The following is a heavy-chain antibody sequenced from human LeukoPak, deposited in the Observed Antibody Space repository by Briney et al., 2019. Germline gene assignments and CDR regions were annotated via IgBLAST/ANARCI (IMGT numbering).Heavy chain of an antibody. J-gene: IGHJ6*04. CDR1: GYSISSGYQ. V-gene: IGHV4-38-2*01. CDR2: IYHSGSA. CDR3: ARATRVVDV. D-gene: IGHD2-15*01. Sequence: TSETLSLTCGVSGYSISSGYQWAWIRQSPGKGLEWIGSIYHSGSAHYNPSLKSRVTISVDTSKNQFSLKLSSVTAADTAVYYCARATRVVDVWGKGTTVTVSS.